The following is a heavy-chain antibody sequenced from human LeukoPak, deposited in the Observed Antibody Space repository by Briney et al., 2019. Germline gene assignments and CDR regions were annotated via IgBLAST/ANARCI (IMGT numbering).Heavy chain of an antibody. D-gene: IGHD2-15*01. CDR3: ARVTGCSGGSCNLGGWFDP. J-gene: IGHJ5*02. Sequence: PSETLSLTCTVSGGSISSYYWSWIRQPPGKGLEWIGYIYYSGSTNYNPSLKSRVTISVDTSKNQFSLKLSSVTAADTAVYYCARVTGCSGGSCNLGGWFDPWGQGTLVTVSS. CDR2: IYYSGST. V-gene: IGHV4-59*01. CDR1: GGSISSYY.